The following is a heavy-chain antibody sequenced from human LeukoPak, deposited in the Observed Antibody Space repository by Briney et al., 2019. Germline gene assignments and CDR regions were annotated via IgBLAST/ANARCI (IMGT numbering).Heavy chain of an antibody. CDR2: ISGSGGST. V-gene: IGHV3-23*01. Sequence: GSLRLPCAASGFTFSNYAMGWVRPAPGKGLEWVSVISGSGGSTYYADSVKGRFTISRDNSKNTLYLQMNSLRAEDTAVYYCAKDYASDMATAPFDYWGQGTLVTVSS. CDR1: GFTFSNYA. J-gene: IGHJ4*02. D-gene: IGHD5-24*01. CDR3: AKDYASDMATAPFDY.